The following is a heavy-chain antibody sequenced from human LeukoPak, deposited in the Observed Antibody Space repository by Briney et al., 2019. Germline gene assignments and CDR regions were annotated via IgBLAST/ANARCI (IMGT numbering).Heavy chain of an antibody. V-gene: IGHV4-38-2*02. CDR1: GYSISSGDY. Sequence: SETLSLTCTVSGYSISSGDYWGWIRQSPGKGLEWIGSIYHSGSTYYNPSLKSRVTISVDTSKNHFSLKLTSVTAADTALYYCARGSGSYGDNWFDPWGQGTLVTVSS. J-gene: IGHJ5*02. CDR3: ARGSGSYGDNWFDP. D-gene: IGHD1-26*01. CDR2: IYHSGST.